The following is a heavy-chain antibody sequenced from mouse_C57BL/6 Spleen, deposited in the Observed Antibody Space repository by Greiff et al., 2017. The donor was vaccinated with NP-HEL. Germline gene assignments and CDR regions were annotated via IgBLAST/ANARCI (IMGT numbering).Heavy chain of an antibody. Sequence: VQLQQSGAELVKPGASVKISCKASGYAFSSYWMNWVKQRPGKGLEWIGQIYPGDGDTNYNGKFKGKATLTVDKSSSTAYMQLSSLTSEDSAVYFCARYYYDLYYAMDYWGQGTSVTVSS. CDR2: IYPGDGDT. J-gene: IGHJ4*01. V-gene: IGHV1-80*01. CDR3: ARYYYDLYYAMDY. D-gene: IGHD2-4*01. CDR1: GYAFSSYW.